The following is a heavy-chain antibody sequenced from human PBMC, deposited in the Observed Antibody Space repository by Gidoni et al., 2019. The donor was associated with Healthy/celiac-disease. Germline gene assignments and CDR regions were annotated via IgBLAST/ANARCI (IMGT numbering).Heavy chain of an antibody. CDR1: GFTVSSNY. D-gene: IGHD4-4*01. Sequence: EVQLVESGGGLVQPGGSLSLSCAASGFTVSSNYMSWVRQAPGKGLEWVSVIYSGGSTYYADSVKGRFTISRDNSKNTLYLQMNSLRAEDTAVYYCARDLKRTTVTLSAFDIWGQGTMVTVSS. V-gene: IGHV3-66*02. CDR3: ARDLKRTTVTLSAFDI. J-gene: IGHJ3*02. CDR2: IYSGGST.